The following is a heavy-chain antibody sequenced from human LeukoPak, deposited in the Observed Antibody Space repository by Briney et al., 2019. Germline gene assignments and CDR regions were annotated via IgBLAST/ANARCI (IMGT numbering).Heavy chain of an antibody. J-gene: IGHJ4*02. CDR3: ARARGSIVVAAHYFDY. V-gene: IGHV3-21*01. CDR1: GFTFSSSA. Sequence: GGSLRLSCAASGFTFSSSAMNWVRQAPGKGLEWVSSISSSSSYIYYADSVKGRFTISRDNAQNSLYLQMNSLRAEDTAVYYCARARGSIVVAAHYFDYWGQGTLVTVSS. CDR2: ISSSSSYI. D-gene: IGHD6-19*01.